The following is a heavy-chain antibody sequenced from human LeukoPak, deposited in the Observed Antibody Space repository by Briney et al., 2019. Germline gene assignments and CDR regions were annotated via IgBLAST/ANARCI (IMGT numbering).Heavy chain of an antibody. CDR3: AKDRLGGNNYGHFDY. Sequence: GGSLRLSCAASGFTFSGFAMNWVRLAPGKGLEWVSAIIASGGATYYADSVKGRFTISRDNSENTLYLRMNSLRAEDTAIYYCAKDRLGGNNYGHFDYWGQGALVTVSS. V-gene: IGHV3-23*01. CDR2: IIASGGAT. D-gene: IGHD5-18*01. J-gene: IGHJ4*02. CDR1: GFTFSGFA.